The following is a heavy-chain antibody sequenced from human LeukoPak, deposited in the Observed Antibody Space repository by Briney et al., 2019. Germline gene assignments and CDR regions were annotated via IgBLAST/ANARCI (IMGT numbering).Heavy chain of an antibody. CDR3: ARGERYCSSTSCYRFDY. D-gene: IGHD2-2*01. Sequence: TPSETLSLTCTVSGGSISSYYWSCIRQPAGKGLEWIGRIYTSGSTNYNPSLKSRVTISVDTSKNQFSLKLSSVTAADTAVYYCARGERYCSSTSCYRFDYSGQGTLVTVSS. V-gene: IGHV4-4*07. CDR1: GGSISSYY. CDR2: IYTSGST. J-gene: IGHJ4*02.